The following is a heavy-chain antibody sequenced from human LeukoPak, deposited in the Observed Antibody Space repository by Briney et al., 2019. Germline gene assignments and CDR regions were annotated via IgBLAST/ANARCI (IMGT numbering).Heavy chain of an antibody. V-gene: IGHV4-38-2*01. CDR3: ARGGSGSYYDYYFDY. J-gene: IGHJ4*02. D-gene: IGHD3-10*01. CDR2: IYHSGST. CDR1: GYSISSGYY. Sequence: PSETLSLTCAVSGYSISSGYYWGWIRPPPGKGLGWIGSIYHSGSTYYNPSLKSRVTISVDTSKNQFSLKLSSVTAADTAVYYCARGGSGSYYDYYFDYWGQGTLVTVSS.